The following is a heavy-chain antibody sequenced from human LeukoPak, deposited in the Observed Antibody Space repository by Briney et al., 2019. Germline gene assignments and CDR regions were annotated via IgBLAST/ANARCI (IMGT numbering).Heavy chain of an antibody. CDR1: GGSISSYY. J-gene: IGHJ5*02. D-gene: IGHD2-15*01. Sequence: SETLSLTCTVSGGSISSYYWSWIRQPPGKGLEWIGYIYYSGSTNYNPSLKSRVTISVDTSKNQFSLKLSSVTAADTAVYYCARGFGPVVAATPGWFDPWGQGTLVTVSS. CDR3: ARGFGPVVAATPGWFDP. V-gene: IGHV4-59*01. CDR2: IYYSGST.